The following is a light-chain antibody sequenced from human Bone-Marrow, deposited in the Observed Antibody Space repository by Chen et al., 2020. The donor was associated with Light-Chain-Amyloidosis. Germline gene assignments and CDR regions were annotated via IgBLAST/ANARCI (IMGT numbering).Light chain of an antibody. CDR1: SSTIGAGYD. J-gene: IGLJ3*02. CDR2: GNS. Sequence: QSVLTQPPSVSGAPGQRATISCTGSSSTIGAGYDVHWYQQLPGTAPKLLIYGNSNRPSGVPDRFSGSKSGTSASLAITGLQAEDEADYYCQSYDSSLSGSVFGGGTKLTVL. V-gene: IGLV1-40*01. CDR3: QSYDSSLSGSV.